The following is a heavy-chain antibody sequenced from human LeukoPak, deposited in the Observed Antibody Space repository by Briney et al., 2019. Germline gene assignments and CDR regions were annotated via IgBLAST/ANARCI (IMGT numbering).Heavy chain of an antibody. V-gene: IGHV3-11*04. J-gene: IGHJ4*02. D-gene: IGHD3-10*01. Sequence: PGGSLRLSCAASGFTFSDYYMSWIRQAPGKGLEWVSYISGSGSTVYYAASVRGRFTISRDNAKNSLFLQMNSLRAEDTAVYYCARDKKSGESSEIDYWGQGTLVTVSS. CDR2: ISGSGSTV. CDR1: GFTFSDYY. CDR3: ARDKKSGESSEIDY.